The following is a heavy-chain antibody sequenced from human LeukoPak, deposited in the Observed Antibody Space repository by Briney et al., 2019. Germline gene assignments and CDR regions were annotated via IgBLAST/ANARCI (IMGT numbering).Heavy chain of an antibody. V-gene: IGHV3-21*01. J-gene: IGHJ4*02. CDR3: ASLVVPAAPPFDY. Sequence: GGSLRLSCAASGFTFSSYSMNWVRQAPGKGLEWVSSISSSSSYIYYADSVKGRFTISRDNAKNSPYLQMNSLRAEDTAVYYCASLVVPAAPPFDYWGQGTLVTVSS. D-gene: IGHD2-2*01. CDR2: ISSSSSYI. CDR1: GFTFSSYS.